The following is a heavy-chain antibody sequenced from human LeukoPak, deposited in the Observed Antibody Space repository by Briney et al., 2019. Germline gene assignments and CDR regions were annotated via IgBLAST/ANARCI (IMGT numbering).Heavy chain of an antibody. D-gene: IGHD5-18*01. CDR1: GYTLTELS. Sequence: ASVKVSCKVFGYTLTELSMHWVRQAPGKGLEWMGGFDPEDGETIYAQKFQGRVTMTEDTSTDTAYMELSSLRSEDTAVYYCATDRGYSYGYRGDNPFDYWGQGTLVTVSS. CDR3: ATDRGYSYGYRGDNPFDY. J-gene: IGHJ4*02. V-gene: IGHV1-24*01. CDR2: FDPEDGET.